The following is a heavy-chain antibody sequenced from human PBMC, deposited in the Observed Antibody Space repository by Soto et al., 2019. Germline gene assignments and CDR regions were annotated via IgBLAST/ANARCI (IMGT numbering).Heavy chain of an antibody. CDR3: ATRSPAFDF. Sequence: QVQLVQSGPEVKKPGASVKVSCKTSGYTFTTYGIAWVQQAPGQGLEWMGWISTSKGNTNYAQKCQGRVTMTTDTSTSTADMERRSLRSDDTAVYYCATRSPAFDFWGQGTLVTVSS. V-gene: IGHV1-18*01. J-gene: IGHJ4*02. CDR1: GYTFTTYG. CDR2: ISTSKGNT.